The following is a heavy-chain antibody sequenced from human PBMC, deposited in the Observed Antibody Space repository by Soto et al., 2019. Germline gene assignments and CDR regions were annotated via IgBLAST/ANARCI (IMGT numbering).Heavy chain of an antibody. J-gene: IGHJ4*02. CDR1: GFTFSSYS. CDR2: ISSSSSYI. CDR3: ARDSGYSGYDSNFDY. D-gene: IGHD5-12*01. V-gene: IGHV3-21*01. Sequence: EVQLVESGGGLVKPGGSLRLSCAASGFTFSSYSMNWVRQAPGKGLEWVSSISSSSSYIYYADSVKGRFTIARDNAKNALYLQINSLRAEDTAVYDCARDSGYSGYDSNFDYWGQGTLVTASS.